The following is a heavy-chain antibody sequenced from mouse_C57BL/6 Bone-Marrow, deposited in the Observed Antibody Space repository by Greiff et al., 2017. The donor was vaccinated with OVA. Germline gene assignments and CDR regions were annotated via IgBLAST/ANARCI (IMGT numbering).Heavy chain of an antibody. Sequence: EVQGVESGEGLVKPGGSLKLSCAASGFTFSSYAMSWVRQTPEKRLEWVAYISSGGDYIYYADTVKGRFTISRDNARNTLYLQMSSLKSEDTAMYYCTREDGYHLYYYAMDYWGQGTSVTVSS. CDR2: ISSGGDYI. D-gene: IGHD2-3*01. J-gene: IGHJ4*01. CDR1: GFTFSSYA. V-gene: IGHV5-9-1*02. CDR3: TREDGYHLYYYAMDY.